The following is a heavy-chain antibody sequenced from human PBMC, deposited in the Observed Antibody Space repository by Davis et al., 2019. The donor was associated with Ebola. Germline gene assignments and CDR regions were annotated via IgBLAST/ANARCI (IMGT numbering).Heavy chain of an antibody. J-gene: IGHJ6*02. D-gene: IGHD3-10*01. Sequence: GGSLRLSCAASGFTFSSYAMSWVRQAPGKGLEWVSAISGSGGSTYYADSVKGRFTISRDNSKNTLYLQMNSLRAEDTAVYYRAKENYYGSGSYYTDWGQGTTVTVSS. CDR2: ISGSGGST. V-gene: IGHV3-23*01. CDR3: AKENYYGSGSYYTD. CDR1: GFTFSSYA.